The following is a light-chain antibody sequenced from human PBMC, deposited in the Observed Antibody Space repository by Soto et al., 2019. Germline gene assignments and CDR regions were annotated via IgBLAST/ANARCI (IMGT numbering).Light chain of an antibody. CDR3: QQYGSSPRT. V-gene: IGKV3-20*01. CDR2: GAS. CDR1: QSVSSSY. Sequence: EIVLTQSPGTLSLSPGERATLSCRASQSVSSSYLAWYQQKPGQAPRLLIYGASSRATGIPERFRGSGSGTDLTLTISRRETEDFAVYYCQQYGSSPRTFGQGTKVEIK. J-gene: IGKJ1*01.